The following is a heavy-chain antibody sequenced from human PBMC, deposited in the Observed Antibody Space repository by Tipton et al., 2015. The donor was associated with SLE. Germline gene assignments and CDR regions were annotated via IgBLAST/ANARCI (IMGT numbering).Heavy chain of an antibody. V-gene: IGHV3-30*04. Sequence: SLRLSCAASGFTFAFYTMHWVRQAPGKGLEWVAVISKDGINKYYADFVTGRFTISRDNSDNTVYLQMNSLRTDDTAIYYCARLDWERQGFDYWGQGTLVTVSS. D-gene: IGHD3/OR15-3a*01. CDR2: ISKDGINK. J-gene: IGHJ4*02. CDR1: GFTFAFYT. CDR3: ARLDWERQGFDY.